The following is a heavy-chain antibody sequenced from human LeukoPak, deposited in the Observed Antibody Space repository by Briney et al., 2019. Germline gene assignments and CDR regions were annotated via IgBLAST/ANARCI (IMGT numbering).Heavy chain of an antibody. J-gene: IGHJ4*02. D-gene: IGHD3-3*01. CDR2: ISSSSSYI. Sequence: GGSLRLSCAASGFTFSSYSMNWVRQAPGKGLEWVSSISSSSSYIYHADSVKVRFTISRDNAKNSLYLQMNSLRAEDTAVYYCARAREWGWKNFDYWGQGTLVTVSS. CDR3: ARAREWGWKNFDY. CDR1: GFTFSSYS. V-gene: IGHV3-21*01.